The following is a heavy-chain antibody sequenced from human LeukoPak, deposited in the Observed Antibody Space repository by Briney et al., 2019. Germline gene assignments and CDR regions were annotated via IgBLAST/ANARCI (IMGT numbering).Heavy chain of an antibody. J-gene: IGHJ4*02. CDR2: IYTSGST. CDR1: GGSISRYY. CDR3: ARDAGVLYYYDSSGYYTDPAFDY. Sequence: SETLSLTCTVSGGSISRYYWSWIRQPAGKGLEWIGRIYTSGSTNYNPSLKSRVTMSVDTSKNQFSLKLSSVTAADTAMYYCARDAGVLYYYDSSGYYTDPAFDYWGQGTLVTVSS. D-gene: IGHD3-22*01. V-gene: IGHV4-4*07.